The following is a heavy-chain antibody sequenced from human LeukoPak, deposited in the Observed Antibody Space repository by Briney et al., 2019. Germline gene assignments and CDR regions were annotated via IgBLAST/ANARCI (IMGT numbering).Heavy chain of an antibody. Sequence: SQTLSLTCVISGDSVSSNSVTWHWSRQSPSRGLEWLGRTYYRSKWYNDYAVSVKSRITNNPDTSKNQFSLQLNSVTPEDTAVYYCARSSVNCFDYWGQGTLVTVSS. CDR3: ARSSVNCFDY. D-gene: IGHD5/OR15-5a*01. CDR2: TYYRSKWYN. CDR1: GDSVSSNSVT. V-gene: IGHV6-1*01. J-gene: IGHJ4*02.